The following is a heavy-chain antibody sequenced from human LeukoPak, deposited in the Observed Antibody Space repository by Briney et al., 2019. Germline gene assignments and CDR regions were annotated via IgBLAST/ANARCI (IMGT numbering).Heavy chain of an antibody. CDR1: GGSISSGYW. CDR3: ARHYGP. Sequence: ASETLSLTCAVSGGSISSGYWWSWVRQPPMKGLEWIGEIIDSGSTNYNPSLKGRITISLDKTKNQFSLKLNSVTAADTAVYYCARHYGPWGQGTPVTVSS. V-gene: IGHV4-4*02. CDR2: IIDSGST. J-gene: IGHJ5*02. D-gene: IGHD3-16*01.